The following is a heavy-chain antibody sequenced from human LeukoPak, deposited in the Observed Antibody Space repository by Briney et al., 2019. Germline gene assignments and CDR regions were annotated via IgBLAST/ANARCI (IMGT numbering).Heavy chain of an antibody. CDR3: ARVPHAFDI. Sequence: SETLSLTCTVSGGSIRXXXXXXSWIRQPXXXGLEWIGYIXHSGGXXXXPXLXXXLTISVDTSKNQFSMKLSSVTAADTAVYYCARVPHAFDIWGQGTMVTVSS. V-gene: IGHV4-30-4*01. CDR2: IXHSGGX. CDR1: GGSIRXXXXX. J-gene: IGHJ3*02.